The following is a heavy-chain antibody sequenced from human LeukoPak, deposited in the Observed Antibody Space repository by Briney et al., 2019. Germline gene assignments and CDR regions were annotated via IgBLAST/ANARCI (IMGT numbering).Heavy chain of an antibody. Sequence: TSETLSLTCAVYGGSFSGYYWSWIRQSPGKGLEWIGEINHSGSANYNPSLKSRVTISVDTSKNQFSLRLSSVTAADTAVYYCAREVCSSSWYSDYWGQGTLVTVSS. D-gene: IGHD6-13*01. CDR2: INHSGSA. J-gene: IGHJ4*02. CDR1: GGSFSGYY. V-gene: IGHV4-34*01. CDR3: AREVCSSSWYSDY.